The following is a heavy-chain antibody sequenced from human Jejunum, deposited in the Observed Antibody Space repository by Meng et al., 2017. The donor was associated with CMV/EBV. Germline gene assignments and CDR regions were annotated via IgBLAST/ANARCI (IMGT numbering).Heavy chain of an antibody. CDR2: IKEDGSEK. CDR3: ARDRWAGYCTGSSCQGVYYGMDV. J-gene: IGHJ6*02. D-gene: IGHD2-8*02. Sequence: VRQAPGKGLEWVANIKEDGSEKSYVDAVKGRFTVSRDNAKNTLELQMNSLRGEDTAVYYCARDRWAGYCTGSSCQGVYYGMDVWGQGTTVTVSS. V-gene: IGHV3-7*01.